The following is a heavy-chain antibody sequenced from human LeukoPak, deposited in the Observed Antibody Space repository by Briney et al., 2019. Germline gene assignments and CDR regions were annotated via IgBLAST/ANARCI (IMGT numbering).Heavy chain of an antibody. Sequence: SETLSLTCTVSGGSINNYYWSWIRQPPGKGLEWIGYIYYSGSTNYNPSLKSRVTISVDTSKNQFSLKLSSVTAADTAVYYCARVHSSGWYAYFDYWGQGTLVTVSS. J-gene: IGHJ4*02. CDR2: IYYSGST. CDR3: ARVHSSGWYAYFDY. V-gene: IGHV4-59*01. D-gene: IGHD6-19*01. CDR1: GGSINNYY.